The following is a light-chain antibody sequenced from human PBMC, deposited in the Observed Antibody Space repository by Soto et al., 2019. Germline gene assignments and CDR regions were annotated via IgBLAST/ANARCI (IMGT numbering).Light chain of an antibody. CDR3: QQRYSSLWT. CDR1: QSISNY. J-gene: IGKJ1*01. CDR2: AAS. V-gene: IGKV1-39*01. Sequence: DIQMTQSPSSLSASVGDRVTITCRASQSISNYLNWYQQKPGKAPNLLIYAASNLQSGVPSRFSGSGSGTDFTLTISSLQPEDFATYYCQQRYSSLWTFGQGTKVEIK.